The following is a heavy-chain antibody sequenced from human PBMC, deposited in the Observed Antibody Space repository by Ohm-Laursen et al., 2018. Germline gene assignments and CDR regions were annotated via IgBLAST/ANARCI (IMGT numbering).Heavy chain of an antibody. V-gene: IGHV3-7*01. J-gene: IGHJ4*02. D-gene: IGHD5-18*01. CDR1: GF. CDR3: ASAYSYSTPHYLDY. Sequence: SLRLSCAATGFWVRQAPGKGLEWVANITEDGSQQYYVDSVKGRFTISRDNAKNSLYLQMNSLRAEDTAVYYCASAYSYSTPHYLDYWGQGTLVTVSS. CDR2: ITEDGSQQ.